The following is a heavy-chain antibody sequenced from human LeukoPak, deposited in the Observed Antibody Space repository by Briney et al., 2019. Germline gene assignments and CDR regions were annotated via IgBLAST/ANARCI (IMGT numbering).Heavy chain of an antibody. J-gene: IGHJ4*02. CDR1: GFTLSNYR. CDR3: ARDQGILFFDN. D-gene: IGHD2-21*01. CDR2: IKQDGSET. Sequence: QTGGSLRLSCAASGFTLSNYRMSWVRQAPGKGLEYVANIKQDGSETYYVDSVKGRFTISRDNAKNSLYLQMNSLRVEDTAVYYCARDQGILFFDNWGQGTLVTVSS. V-gene: IGHV3-7*01.